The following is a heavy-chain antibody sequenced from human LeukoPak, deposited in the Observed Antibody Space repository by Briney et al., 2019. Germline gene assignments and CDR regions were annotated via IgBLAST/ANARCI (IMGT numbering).Heavy chain of an antibody. CDR1: GYTFTSYG. CDR2: ISAYNGNT. Sequence: ASVKVSCKASGYTFTSYGISWVRQAPGQGLEWMGWISAYNGNTNYAQKLQGRVTMTTDTSTSTAYMELRSLRSDDTAVYYCARTEWSNTAMVDDYWGQGTLVTVSS. D-gene: IGHD5-18*01. J-gene: IGHJ4*02. V-gene: IGHV1-18*01. CDR3: ARTEWSNTAMVDDY.